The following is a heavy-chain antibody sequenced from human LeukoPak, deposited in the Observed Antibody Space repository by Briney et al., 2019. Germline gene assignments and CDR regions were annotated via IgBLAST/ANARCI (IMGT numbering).Heavy chain of an antibody. D-gene: IGHD5-24*01. CDR2: IDGSSRAI. Sequence: GGSLRLSCAASGFTFSSYEMNWVRQAPGKGLEWVSYIDGSSRAIYYADSVKGRFTVSRDNAKNPLFLQMNSLRDEDTAIYFCARKMALWGQGTLVTVSS. CDR1: GFTFSSYE. V-gene: IGHV3-48*02. CDR3: ARKMAL. J-gene: IGHJ4*02.